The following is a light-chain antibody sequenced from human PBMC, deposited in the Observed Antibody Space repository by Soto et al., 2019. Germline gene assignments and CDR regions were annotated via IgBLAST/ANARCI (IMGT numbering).Light chain of an antibody. Sequence: QSALAQPASVSGSPGQSITISCTGTDSDIGSYNYVSWYQQPPGKAPKLIIYEVTNRPSGVSDRFSGSKSANTASLTISGFQADDEADYYCSSYTSGSMLFGGGTKLTVL. CDR1: DSDIGSYNY. CDR3: SSYTSGSML. CDR2: EVT. V-gene: IGLV2-14*03. J-gene: IGLJ3*02.